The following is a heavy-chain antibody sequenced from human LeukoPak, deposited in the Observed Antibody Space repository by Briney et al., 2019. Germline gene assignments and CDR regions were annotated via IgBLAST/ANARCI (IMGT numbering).Heavy chain of an antibody. V-gene: IGHV3-23*01. CDR2: ISSNGADT. CDR3: ANYRRPQGLDY. Sequence: GGSLRLSCAVSRFAFSTYAMTWVRQAPGQGLEYVSTISSNGADTYYADSVKGRFTISRDNSKNTLYLQMTSLRVEDTAVYYCANYRRPQGLDYWGQGTLVTVSS. CDR1: RFAFSTYA. D-gene: IGHD1-14*01. J-gene: IGHJ4*02.